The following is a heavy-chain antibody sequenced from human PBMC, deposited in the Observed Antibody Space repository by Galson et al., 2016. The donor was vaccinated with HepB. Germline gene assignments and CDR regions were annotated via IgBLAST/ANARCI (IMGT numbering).Heavy chain of an antibody. V-gene: IGHV3-23*01. D-gene: IGHD3-22*01. CDR2: ISGSGDTT. CDR1: GFTLRSYG. CDR3: ARSPAYYYDSSFGY. Sequence: SLRLSCAVSGFTLRSYGMSWVRQAPGKGLEWVSGISGSGDTTDYADSVKGRFSISRDNSKNTLYLQMNSLRVEDTAVYYCARSPAYYYDSSFGYWGQGTLVTVSS. J-gene: IGHJ4*02.